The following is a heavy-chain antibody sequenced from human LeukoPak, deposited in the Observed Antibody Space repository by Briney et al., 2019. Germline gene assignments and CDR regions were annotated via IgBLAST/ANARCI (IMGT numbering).Heavy chain of an antibody. CDR2: IDNGSCRI. Sequence: GGSLRLSCAASGFRMIDYFMNWVRQAPGKGLEWVSYIDNGSCRIYYADSVKGRFTISRDNAKNSLYLQMNSLRDEETAVYYCATDFDWDFNMWGQGTMVTVSS. CDR1: GFRMIDYF. D-gene: IGHD3-9*01. J-gene: IGHJ3*02. CDR3: ATDFDWDFNM. V-gene: IGHV3-48*02.